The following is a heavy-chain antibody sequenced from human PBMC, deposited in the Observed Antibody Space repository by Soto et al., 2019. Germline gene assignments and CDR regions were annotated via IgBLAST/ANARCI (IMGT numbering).Heavy chain of an antibody. Sequence: PGGSLRLSCAASGFTFSSYGMHWVRQAPGKGLEWVAVTSYDGSKKYYADSVKGRFTASRDNAKNTVSLQMSSLRAEDTAVYYCVRDRTTPTLFDIWGQGTVVTVSS. D-gene: IGHD4-17*01. V-gene: IGHV3-30*03. CDR3: VRDRTTPTLFDI. J-gene: IGHJ3*02. CDR2: TSYDGSKK. CDR1: GFTFSSYG.